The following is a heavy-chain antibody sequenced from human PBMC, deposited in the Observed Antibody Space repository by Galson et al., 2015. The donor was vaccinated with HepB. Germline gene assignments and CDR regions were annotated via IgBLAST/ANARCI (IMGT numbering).Heavy chain of an antibody. CDR2: IYYSGST. CDR3: ARLTAAYKRAYGGYDTNSHNWFDP. J-gene: IGHJ5*02. D-gene: IGHD5-12*01. Sequence: TLSLTCTVSGGSINSGHYSWSWIRQHPGKGLEWIGNIYYSGSTYYDPSLKSRVTISIDTSKNQFSLTLSSVTAADTAMYYCARLTAAYKRAYGGYDTNSHNWFDPWGQGTLVTVSS. V-gene: IGHV4-31*03. CDR1: GGSINSGHYS.